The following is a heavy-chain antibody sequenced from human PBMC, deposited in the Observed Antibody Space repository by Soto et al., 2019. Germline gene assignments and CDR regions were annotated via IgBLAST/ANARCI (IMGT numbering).Heavy chain of an antibody. Sequence: SETLSLTCTVSGGSIGNFYWSWIRQPPGKGLEWIGYISYSGNTNYNPSLKSRVSISVDTSKNQLSLNLTSVTAADTAVYYCARAPMVLSRSYFDSWGQGTPVTVS. CDR2: ISYSGNT. CDR3: ARAPMVLSRSYFDS. CDR1: GGSIGNFY. J-gene: IGHJ4*02. D-gene: IGHD2-8*01. V-gene: IGHV4-59*01.